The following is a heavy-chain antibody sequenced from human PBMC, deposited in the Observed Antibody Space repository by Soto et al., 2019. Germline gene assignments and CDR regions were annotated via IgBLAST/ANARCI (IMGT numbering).Heavy chain of an antibody. J-gene: IGHJ6*02. CDR3: AILQRRSGTYCDFWSGYFGMDV. V-gene: IGHV3-30*03. CDR2: ISYDGSNK. CDR1: GFTFSSYG. Sequence: PGGSLRLSCAASGFTFSSYGMHWVRQAPGKGLEWVAVISYDGSNKYYADSVKGRFTISRDNSKNTLYLQMNSLRAEDTAVYYCAILQRRSGTYCDFWSGYFGMDVWGQGTTVTVSS. D-gene: IGHD3-3*01.